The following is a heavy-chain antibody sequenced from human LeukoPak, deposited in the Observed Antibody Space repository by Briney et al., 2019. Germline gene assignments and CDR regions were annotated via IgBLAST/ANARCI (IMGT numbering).Heavy chain of an antibody. J-gene: IGHJ3*02. CDR1: GFTFSSYW. CDR3: ARGIDYDSSGYYYGAFDI. Sequence: GGSLRLSCAAPGFTFSSYWMSWVRQAPGKGLEWVANIKQDGSEKYYVASVKGRFTISRDNAKNSLYLQMNSLRAEDTAVYYCARGIDYDSSGYYYGAFDIWGQGTMVTVSS. V-gene: IGHV3-7*04. D-gene: IGHD3-22*01. CDR2: IKQDGSEK.